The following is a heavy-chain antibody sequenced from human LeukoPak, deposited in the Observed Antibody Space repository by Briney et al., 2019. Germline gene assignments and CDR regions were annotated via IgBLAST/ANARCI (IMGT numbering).Heavy chain of an antibody. CDR1: GGSVSSGSYY. CDR3: ARGTIVATIFWFDP. Sequence: SETLSLTCTVSGGSVSSGSYYWSWIRQPPGKGLEWFGYIYYSGSTNYNPSLKSRVTISVDTSKNQFSLKLSSVTAADTAVYYCARGTIVATIFWFDPWGQGTLVTVSS. V-gene: IGHV4-61*01. J-gene: IGHJ5*02. CDR2: IYYSGST. D-gene: IGHD5-12*01.